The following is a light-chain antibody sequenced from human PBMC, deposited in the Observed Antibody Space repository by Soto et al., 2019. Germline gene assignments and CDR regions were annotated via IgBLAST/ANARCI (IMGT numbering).Light chain of an antibody. V-gene: IGLV2-8*01. J-gene: IGLJ1*01. CDR2: EVS. Sequence: QSALTQPPSASGSPGQSVTISCTGTSSDVGGYNYVSWYQQHPGKAPKLMIYEVSKWPSGVPDRFSGSKSGNTASLTVSGLQAEDDADYYCSLNAGSNNWNFGTGTKLT. CDR3: SLNAGSNNWN. CDR1: SSDVGGYNY.